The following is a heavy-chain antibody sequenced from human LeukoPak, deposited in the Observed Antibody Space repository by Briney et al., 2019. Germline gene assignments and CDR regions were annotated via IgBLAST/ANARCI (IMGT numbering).Heavy chain of an antibody. CDR1: GGPISSYY. J-gene: IGHJ5*02. CDR2: IYYSGST. CDR3: ARVEYYDFWSGYYPYNWFDP. D-gene: IGHD3-3*01. V-gene: IGHV4-59*01. Sequence: SETLSLTCTVSGGPISSYYWSWIRQPPGKGLEWIGYIYYSGSTNYNPSLKCRVTISVDTSKNQFSLKLSSVTAADTAVYYCARVEYYDFWSGYYPYNWFDPWGQGTPVTVSS.